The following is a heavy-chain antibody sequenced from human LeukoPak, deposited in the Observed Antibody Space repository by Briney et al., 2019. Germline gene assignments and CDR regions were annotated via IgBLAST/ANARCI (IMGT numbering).Heavy chain of an antibody. J-gene: IGHJ3*02. CDR2: INPNSGGT. D-gene: IGHD3-22*01. CDR1: GYTFTGYY. V-gene: IGHV1-2*02. Sequence: ASVKVSCKASGYTFTGYYMHWVRQAPGQGLEWMGWINPNSGGTNYAQKFQGRVTMTRDTSISTAYMELSRLRSDDTAVYYCARAGETYYYDSSGYRSDAFDIWGQGTMVTVSS. CDR3: ARAGETYYYDSSGYRSDAFDI.